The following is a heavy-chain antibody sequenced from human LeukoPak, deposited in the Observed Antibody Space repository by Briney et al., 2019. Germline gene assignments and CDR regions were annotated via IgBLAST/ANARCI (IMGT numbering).Heavy chain of an antibody. V-gene: IGHV3-7*01. CDR2: IKQDGSDK. Sequence: GGSLRLSCAASGFTFSSYWMSWVREAPGKGLEWVANIKQDGSDKLYVDSVKGRFTISRDNAKNSLYLQMNSLRAEDTAVYYCAIDLPVLGAPGFDYWGQGTLVTVSS. CDR3: AIDLPVLGAPGFDY. CDR1: GFTFSSYW. J-gene: IGHJ4*02. D-gene: IGHD1-26*01.